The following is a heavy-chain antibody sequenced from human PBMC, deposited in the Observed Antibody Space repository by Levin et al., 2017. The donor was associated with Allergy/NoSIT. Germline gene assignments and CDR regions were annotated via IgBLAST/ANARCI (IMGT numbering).Heavy chain of an antibody. CDR2: ISSGSTTI. J-gene: IGHJ4*02. Sequence: TGGSLRLSCAASGFTFSNYEMNWVRQAPGKGLEWISYISSGSTTIYYADSVRGRFTISRDNAKNSLYLQMNSLRAEDTAIYYCARDLDYWGQGTLVTVSS. CDR3: ARDLDY. V-gene: IGHV3-48*03. CDR1: GFTFSNYE.